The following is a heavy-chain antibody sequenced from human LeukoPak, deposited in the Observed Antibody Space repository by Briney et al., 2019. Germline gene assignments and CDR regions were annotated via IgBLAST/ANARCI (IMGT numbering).Heavy chain of an antibody. CDR1: GFTFSSYW. J-gene: IGHJ4*02. Sequence: PGGSLRLSCAASGFTFSSYWMHWVRQAPGKGLVWVSAISGSGGSTYYADSVKGRFTISRDNSKNTLYLQMNSLRAEDTAVYYCAKTKELLAGIFDYWGQGTLVTVSS. V-gene: IGHV3-23*01. CDR2: ISGSGGST. CDR3: AKTKELLAGIFDY. D-gene: IGHD1-7*01.